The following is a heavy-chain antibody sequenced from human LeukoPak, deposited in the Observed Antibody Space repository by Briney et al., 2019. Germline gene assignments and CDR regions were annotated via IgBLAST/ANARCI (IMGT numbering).Heavy chain of an antibody. D-gene: IGHD2-2*01. CDR1: GFTVSSNY. V-gene: IGHV3-23*01. J-gene: IGHJ4*02. CDR3: AKASCSSTSCYVDY. CDR2: LTTGGDST. Sequence: GGSLRLSCAASGFTVSSNYMSWVRQAPGKGLEWVSALTTGGDSTYYADSVKGRFTISRDNSKNTLYLQMNNLRAEDTAVYYCAKASCSSTSCYVDYWGQGTLVSVSS.